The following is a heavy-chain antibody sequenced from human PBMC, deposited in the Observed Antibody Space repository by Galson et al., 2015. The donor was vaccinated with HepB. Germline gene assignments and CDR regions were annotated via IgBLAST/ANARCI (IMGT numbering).Heavy chain of an antibody. D-gene: IGHD3-10*01. Sequence: SLRLSCAASGFPFSNYAMHWVRQTPGKGLEWMTVILHDAHNRYYADSVEGRFTVSRDNSKKTVYLQMNSLRPEDTDVYYCARRAGASGGFSFDYWGQGSLVTASS. V-gene: IGHV3-30*04. CDR1: GFPFSNYA. J-gene: IGHJ4*02. CDR3: ARRAGASGGFSFDY. CDR2: ILHDAHNR.